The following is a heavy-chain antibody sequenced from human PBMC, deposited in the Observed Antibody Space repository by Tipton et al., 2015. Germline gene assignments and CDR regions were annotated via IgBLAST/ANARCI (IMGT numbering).Heavy chain of an antibody. CDR1: GGSISGNY. CDR2: IYSSGNT. J-gene: IGHJ6*02. CDR3: ARESLNTIFGVVLDYGMDV. D-gene: IGHD3-3*01. Sequence: TLSLTCTVSGGSISGNYWTWIRQPPGKGLEWIGYIYSSGNTKYNPSLKSRVTISVDTSKNQFSLRLSSVTAADTAVYYCARESLNTIFGVVLDYGMDVWGQGTAVTVSS. V-gene: IGHV4-59*01.